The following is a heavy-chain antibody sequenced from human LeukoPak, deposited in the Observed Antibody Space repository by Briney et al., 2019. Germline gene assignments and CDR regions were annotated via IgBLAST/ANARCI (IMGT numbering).Heavy chain of an antibody. J-gene: IGHJ5*02. V-gene: IGHV1-8*01. CDR2: MNPNSGNT. Sequence: ASVKVSCKASGYTFTSYDINWVRQATGQGLEWMGWMNPNSGNTGYAQKFQGRVTMTRNTSISTAYMELSSLRSEDTAVYYCARFYDFWSGYHTSYNWFDPWGQGTLVTVSS. CDR1: GYTFTSYD. D-gene: IGHD3-3*01. CDR3: ARFYDFWSGYHTSYNWFDP.